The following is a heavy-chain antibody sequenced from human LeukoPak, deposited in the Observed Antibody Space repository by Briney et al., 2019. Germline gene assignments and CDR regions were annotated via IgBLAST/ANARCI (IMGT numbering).Heavy chain of an antibody. Sequence: SETLSLTCAVYGGSFSGYYWSWIRQPPGKGLEWIGEINHSGSTNYNPSLKSRVTISVDTSKNQFSLKLSSVTAADTAVYYCARSGSGSYYDYWGQGTLVTVSS. CDR1: GGSFSGYY. J-gene: IGHJ4*02. CDR3: ARSGSGSYYDY. CDR2: INHSGST. D-gene: IGHD3-10*01. V-gene: IGHV4-34*01.